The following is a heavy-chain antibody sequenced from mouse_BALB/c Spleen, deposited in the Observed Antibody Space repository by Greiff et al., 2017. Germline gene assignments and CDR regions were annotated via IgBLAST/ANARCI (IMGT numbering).Heavy chain of an antibody. Sequence: EVQLVESGGGLVKPGGSLKLSCAASGFTFSSYAMSWVRQTPEKRLEWVATISSGGSYTYYPDSVKGRFTISRDNAKNTLYLQMSSLRSEDTAMYYCARQGDGVAYWGQGTLVTVSA. CDR3: ARQGDGVAY. D-gene: IGHD1-1*02. V-gene: IGHV5-9-3*01. J-gene: IGHJ3*01. CDR2: ISSGGSYT. CDR1: GFTFSSYA.